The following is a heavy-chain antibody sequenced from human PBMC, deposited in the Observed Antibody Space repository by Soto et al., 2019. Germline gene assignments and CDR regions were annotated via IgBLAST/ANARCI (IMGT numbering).Heavy chain of an antibody. CDR3: ARDRITAAVKGHF. V-gene: IGHV1-18*01. J-gene: IGHJ4*02. CDR2: ISAYNGNT. D-gene: IGHD6-13*01. Sequence: QGQLVQSGTEVTKPGASVKLSCKASGYTFTKYGITWVRQAPGHGLEWMGWISAYNGNTYYAQNFQGRVTMTTDRSTSTAYMELRDLRSDDTAVYYCARDRITAAVKGHFWGQGTQVTV. CDR1: GYTFTKYG.